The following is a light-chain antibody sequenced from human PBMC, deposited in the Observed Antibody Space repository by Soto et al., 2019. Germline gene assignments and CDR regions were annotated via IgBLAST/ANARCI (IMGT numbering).Light chain of an antibody. CDR2: EVG. Sequence: QSALTQPASVSGSPGQSITISCTGTSSDVGAYNYVSWYQQHPGKAPKLMIFEVGNRPSGISSRFSGSKSGNTASLTISGLQPEDEGDYYCSSYTSSSSYVFGTGTKVTVL. CDR1: SSDVGAYNY. V-gene: IGLV2-14*01. J-gene: IGLJ1*01. CDR3: SSYTSSSSYV.